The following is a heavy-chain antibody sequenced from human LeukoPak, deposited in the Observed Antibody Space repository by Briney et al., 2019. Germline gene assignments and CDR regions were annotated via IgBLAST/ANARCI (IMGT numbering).Heavy chain of an antibody. CDR3: VRQIGAGAFDF. J-gene: IGHJ4*01. V-gene: IGHV4-34*01. Sequence: PSETLSLTCAVYEGSLSGYFWSWIRQSPGKGLEWIGEISIDEYINYNPSLKSRVTISLDRTRNQFSLKLASVIAADTAKYYCVRQIGAGAFDFWGQGTAVTVPS. D-gene: IGHD6-13*01. CDR1: EGSLSGYF. CDR2: ISIDEYI.